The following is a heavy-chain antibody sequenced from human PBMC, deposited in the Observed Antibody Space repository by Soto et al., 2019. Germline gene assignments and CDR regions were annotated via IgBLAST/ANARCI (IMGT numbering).Heavy chain of an antibody. Sequence: QITLKESGPTLVKPTQTLTLTCTFSGFSLSTREVGVGWIRQPPGKALEWLALIYWDDDKRYRPSLKSRLTIVQDPSKNLVILIMTTMDPEDTATYYCAHRAYYYGSGSYYTHWGQGILDTVSS. D-gene: IGHD3-10*01. CDR1: GFSLSTREVG. V-gene: IGHV2-5*02. CDR2: IYWDDDK. J-gene: IGHJ4*02. CDR3: AHRAYYYGSGSYYTH.